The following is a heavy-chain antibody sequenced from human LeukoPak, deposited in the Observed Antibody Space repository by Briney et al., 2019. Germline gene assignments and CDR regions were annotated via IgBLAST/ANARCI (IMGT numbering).Heavy chain of an antibody. CDR2: ISSNGGST. CDR3: ARCSILGKAAGLSYYQYGMDV. Sequence: GGSLRLSCAASGFTFSSYAVHWVRQAPGKGPEYVSAISSNGGSTHYANSVKGRFTISRDNSKNTLYLQMGSLRAEDMAVYYCARCSILGKAAGLSYYQYGMDVWGQGTTVTVS. CDR1: GFTFSSYA. D-gene: IGHD6-13*01. J-gene: IGHJ6*02. V-gene: IGHV3-64*01.